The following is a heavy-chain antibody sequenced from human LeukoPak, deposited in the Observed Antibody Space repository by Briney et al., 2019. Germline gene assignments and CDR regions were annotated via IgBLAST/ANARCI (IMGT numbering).Heavy chain of an antibody. CDR2: ISAYNGNT. J-gene: IGHJ6*03. Sequence: ASVKVSCKASGYTFTSYGISWVRQAPGQGLEWMGWISAYNGNTNYAQKLQGRVTMTTDTSTSTAYMELRSLRSDDTAVYYCARVRLWSGYYSAYYYYYMDVWGKGTTVTVSS. CDR3: ARVRLWSGYYSAYYYYYMDV. D-gene: IGHD3-3*01. V-gene: IGHV1-18*01. CDR1: GYTFTSYG.